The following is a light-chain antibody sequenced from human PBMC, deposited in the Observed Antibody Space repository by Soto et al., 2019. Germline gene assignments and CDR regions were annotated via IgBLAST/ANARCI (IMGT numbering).Light chain of an antibody. CDR3: CSYAGSYTLL. J-gene: IGLJ2*01. CDR1: SSDVGAYNY. Sequence: QSALTQPRSVSGSPGQSVTISCTGTSSDVGAYNYVSWFQQHPGKAPKLMMSDVSKRPSGVPDRFSGSKSGTTAPLTISGLQAEDEADYYCCSYAGSYTLLFGGGTKLTVL. V-gene: IGLV2-11*01. CDR2: DVS.